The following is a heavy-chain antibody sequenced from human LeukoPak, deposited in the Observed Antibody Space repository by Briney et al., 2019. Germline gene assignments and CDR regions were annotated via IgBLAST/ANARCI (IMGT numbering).Heavy chain of an antibody. J-gene: IGHJ6*02. CDR2: IYHSGST. Sequence: SETLSLTCAVSGGSISSGGYSWSWIRQPPGKGLEWIGYIYHSGSTYYNPSLKSRVTISVDRSKNQFSLKLSSVTAADTAVYYCARGGSSWYGYYYYGMDVWGQGTTVTVSS. D-gene: IGHD6-13*01. CDR1: GGSISSGGYS. V-gene: IGHV4-30-2*01. CDR3: ARGGSSWYGYYYYGMDV.